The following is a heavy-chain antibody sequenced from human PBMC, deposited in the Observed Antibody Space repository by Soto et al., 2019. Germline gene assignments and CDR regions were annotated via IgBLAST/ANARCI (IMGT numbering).Heavy chain of an antibody. Sequence: QVQLVQSGAEVKKPGSSVKVSCKASGGTFSSYAISWVRQAPGQGLEWMGGIITIFGTANYAQKFQGRVTITADESTSTAYMALSSLRSEDTAVYYCARDGGVYTVMGRWFDPWAQGTLVTVSS. J-gene: IGHJ5*02. D-gene: IGHD4-17*01. CDR2: IITIFGTA. CDR3: ARDGGVYTVMGRWFDP. CDR1: GGTFSSYA. V-gene: IGHV1-69*01.